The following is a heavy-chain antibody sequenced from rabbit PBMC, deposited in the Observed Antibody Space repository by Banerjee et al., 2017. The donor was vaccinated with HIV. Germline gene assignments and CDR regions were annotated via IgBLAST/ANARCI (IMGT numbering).Heavy chain of an antibody. CDR1: GFSFSSSYW. J-gene: IGHJ4*01. CDR3: AREGYADYAWGINL. D-gene: IGHD4-2*01. Sequence: EESGGDLVKPEGSLTLTCTASGFSFSSSYWIYWVRQAPGKGLEWIAYIGAGSSDNTYYASWAKGRFTISKTSSTTVTLQMTSLTAADTATYFCAREGYADYAWGINLWGQGTLVTVS. CDR2: IGAGSSDNT. V-gene: IGHV1S45*01.